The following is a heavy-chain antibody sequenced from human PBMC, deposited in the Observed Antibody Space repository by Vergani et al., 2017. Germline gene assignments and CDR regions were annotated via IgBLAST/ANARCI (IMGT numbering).Heavy chain of an antibody. J-gene: IGHJ5*02. CDR2: IYPGDSDT. V-gene: IGHV5-51*03. CDR3: ARRAPTGRQCSSTSCHGWFDP. D-gene: IGHD2-2*01. Sequence: EVQLVQSGAEVKKPGESLKISCKGSGYSFTSYWIGWVRQMPGKGLEWMGIIYPGDSDTRYSPSFQGQVTISADKSISTAYLQWSSLKASDTAMYYCARRAPTGRQCSSTSCHGWFDPWGQGTLVTVSS. CDR1: GYSFTSYW.